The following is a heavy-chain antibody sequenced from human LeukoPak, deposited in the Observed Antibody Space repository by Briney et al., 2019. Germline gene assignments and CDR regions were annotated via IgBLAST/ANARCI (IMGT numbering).Heavy chain of an antibody. D-gene: IGHD3-3*01. J-gene: IGHJ4*02. Sequence: SQTLSLTCTVSGDSISSGNYYWTWIRQPPGKGLEWIGYIYYSGSTFYNPSLKSRVTISVDTSKNEFSLKLSSVTAADTAVYYCAREFWSGSYSDKWGQXTLVTVSS. CDR2: IYYSGST. V-gene: IGHV4-30-4*01. CDR3: AREFWSGSYSDK. CDR1: GDSISSGNYY.